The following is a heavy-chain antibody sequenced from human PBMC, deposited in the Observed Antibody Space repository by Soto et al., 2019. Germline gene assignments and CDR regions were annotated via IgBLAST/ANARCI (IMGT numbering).Heavy chain of an antibody. V-gene: IGHV3-23*01. CDR2: ISGSGGST. CDR3: AKGAHSSSSRGMDV. Sequence: GGSLRLSCAASGFTFSSYAMSWVRQAPGKGLEWVSAISGSGGSTFYVDSVKGRFTISRDNSKNTPYLQMNSLRVEDTAVYYCAKGAHSSSSRGMDVWGQGTTVTVSS. CDR1: GFTFSSYA. J-gene: IGHJ6*02. D-gene: IGHD6-6*01.